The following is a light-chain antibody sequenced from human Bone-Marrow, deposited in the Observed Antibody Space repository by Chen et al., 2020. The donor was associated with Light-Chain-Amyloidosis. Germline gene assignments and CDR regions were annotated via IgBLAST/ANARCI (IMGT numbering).Light chain of an antibody. Sequence: QSVLTQPPSASGTPGQRVTISCSGASSNIGINYVYWYQQLPGTAPKLLIYGNSNRPSGVPDRFAGSKSGTSASLAITGLQAEDEADYYCQSYDSSLSGYVFGTGTKVTVL. CDR2: GNS. V-gene: IGLV1-40*01. CDR1: SSNIGINY. CDR3: QSYDSSLSGYV. J-gene: IGLJ1*01.